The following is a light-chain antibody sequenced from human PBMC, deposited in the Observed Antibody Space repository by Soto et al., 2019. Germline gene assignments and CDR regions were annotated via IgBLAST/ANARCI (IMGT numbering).Light chain of an antibody. J-gene: IGKJ1*01. CDR2: KAS. CDR1: QSISDW. Sequence: DIQMTQSNSTLSASVGDRVTITCRASQSISDWLAWYQQKPGKAPKLLIYKASNLQSGVPSRFSGSGSGTEFTLTISSLQPDDFATYYCQQYNSDSTTFGQGTKVDIK. CDR3: QQYNSDSTT. V-gene: IGKV1-5*03.